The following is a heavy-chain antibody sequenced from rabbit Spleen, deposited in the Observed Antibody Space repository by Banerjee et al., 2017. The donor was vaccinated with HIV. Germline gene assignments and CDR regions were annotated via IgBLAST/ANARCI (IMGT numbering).Heavy chain of an antibody. Sequence: QQQLEESGGGLVKPGGTLTLTCTASGFSFSTDYYICWVRQAPGKGLESIACIYGGVIDSTYYATWAKGRFTISKTSSTTVTLQMTSLTDADTATYFCAIYAVHGYLSLWGPGTLVTVS. V-gene: IGHV1S45*01. CDR3: AIYAVHGYLSL. J-gene: IGHJ4*01. CDR1: GFSFSTDYY. CDR2: IYGGVIDST. D-gene: IGHD1-1*01.